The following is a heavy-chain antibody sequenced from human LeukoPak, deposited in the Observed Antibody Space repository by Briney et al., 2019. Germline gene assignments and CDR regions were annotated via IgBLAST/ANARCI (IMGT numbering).Heavy chain of an antibody. CDR2: IYHSGST. CDR1: GYSISSGYY. V-gene: IGHV4-38-2*02. J-gene: IGHJ4*02. D-gene: IGHD3-10*01. Sequence: KPSETLSLTCTVSGYSISSGYYWGWIRPPPGKGLEWIGSIYHSGSTYYNPSLKSRVTISVDTSKNQFSLKLSSVTAADTAVYYCARDRQRGGEFDYWGQGTLVTVSS. CDR3: ARDRQRGGEFDY.